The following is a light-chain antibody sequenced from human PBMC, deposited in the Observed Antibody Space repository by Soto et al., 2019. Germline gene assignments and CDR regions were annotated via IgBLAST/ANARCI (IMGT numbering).Light chain of an antibody. CDR1: QSVINY. Sequence: EIVLTQSPATLSLSPGERATLSCRASQSVINYLAWYQQKPGQSPRLLIYDTSNRATGIPARFSGSGSGTDFTLIISSLEPEDFAVYYCQQRANWPLTFGGGTKVDTK. CDR2: DTS. J-gene: IGKJ4*01. CDR3: QQRANWPLT. V-gene: IGKV3-11*01.